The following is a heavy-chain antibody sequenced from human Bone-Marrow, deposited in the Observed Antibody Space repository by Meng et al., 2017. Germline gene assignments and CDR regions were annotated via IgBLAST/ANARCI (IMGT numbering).Heavy chain of an antibody. CDR2: IDTDGSIT. Sequence: GESLKISCVASGFTFSSYWMHWVRQDPGKGLVWVSRIDTDGSITSYADSVKGRFTISRDNAKNTLFLQMNSLRAEDTAVYYCARDRTDRYSSRGMDVWGQGTTVTVSS. J-gene: IGHJ6*02. CDR1: GFTFSSYW. D-gene: IGHD6-13*01. V-gene: IGHV3-74*01. CDR3: ARDRTDRYSSRGMDV.